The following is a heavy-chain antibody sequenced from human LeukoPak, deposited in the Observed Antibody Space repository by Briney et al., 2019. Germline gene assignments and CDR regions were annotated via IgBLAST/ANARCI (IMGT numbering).Heavy chain of an antibody. CDR3: ARQTYYHGSGSYPWFDP. CDR1: GGSIRSSNYF. Sequence: SETLSLTCTVSGGSIRSSNYFWGWIRQPPGNGLEWLGSIYYSGRTDYNPSLESRVTISVDTSKNQFSLNLRSVTAADTAVYYCARQTYYHGSGSYPWFDPWGQGTLVTVSS. V-gene: IGHV4-39*01. CDR2: IYYSGRT. D-gene: IGHD3-10*01. J-gene: IGHJ5*02.